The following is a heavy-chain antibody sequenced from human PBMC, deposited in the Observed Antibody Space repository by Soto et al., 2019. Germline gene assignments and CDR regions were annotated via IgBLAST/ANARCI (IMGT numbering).Heavy chain of an antibody. CDR3: ARKQEDAFDI. V-gene: IGHV3-21*01. CDR1: GFIFSSYS. CDR2: ISDSNNYI. J-gene: IGHJ3*02. Sequence: GGSLRLSCAASGFIFSSYSMNWVRQAPGKGLEWVSCISDSNNYIYYVDSVKGRFTISRDNAKNSLYLQMNSLRAEDTAVYYCARKQEDAFDIWGRGTMVTVSS. D-gene: IGHD6-13*01.